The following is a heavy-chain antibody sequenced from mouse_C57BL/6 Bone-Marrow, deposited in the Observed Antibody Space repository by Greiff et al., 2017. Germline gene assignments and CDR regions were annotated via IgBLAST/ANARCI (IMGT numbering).Heavy chain of an antibody. CDR2: INYDGSST. J-gene: IGHJ1*03. D-gene: IGHD1-1*01. Sequence: EVKLVESEGGLVQPGSSMKLSCTASGFTFSDYYMAWVRQVPEKGLEWVANINYDGSSTYYLDSLKSRFIISRDNAKNILYLQMSSLKSEDTATXYCARAHYYGSSYGYFDVWGTGTTVTVSS. V-gene: IGHV5-16*01. CDR3: ARAHYYGSSYGYFDV. CDR1: GFTFSDYY.